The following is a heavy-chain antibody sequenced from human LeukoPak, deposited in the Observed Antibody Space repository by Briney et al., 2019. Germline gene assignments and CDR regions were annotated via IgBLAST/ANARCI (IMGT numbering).Heavy chain of an antibody. CDR1: GFTFSNYG. D-gene: IGHD1-26*01. J-gene: IGHJ4*02. V-gene: IGHV3-23*01. CDR2: ITGSGDDA. Sequence: GGSLRLSCAASGFTFSNYGMSWLRQAPGKGLEWVSAITGSGDDAYYADSVHGRFTMSRDNSKSTLYLQMNSLRVEDTALYYCAKESTGSSPDYWGQGTLVTVSS. CDR3: AKESTGSSPDY.